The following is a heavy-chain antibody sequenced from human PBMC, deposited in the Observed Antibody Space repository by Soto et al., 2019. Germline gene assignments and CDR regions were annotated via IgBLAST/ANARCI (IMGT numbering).Heavy chain of an antibody. V-gene: IGHV4-34*01. D-gene: IGHD2-2*01. CDR2: INHSGST. Sequence: QVQLQQWGAGLLKPSETLSLTCAVYGGSFSGYYWSWIRQPPGKGLEWIGEINHSGSTNYNPSLKSRVTISVDTSKNQFSLKLSSVTAADTAVYYCARGPQGWCSSTSCYGYYGMDVW. CDR1: GGSFSGYY. CDR3: ARGPQGWCSSTSCYGYYGMDV. J-gene: IGHJ6*01.